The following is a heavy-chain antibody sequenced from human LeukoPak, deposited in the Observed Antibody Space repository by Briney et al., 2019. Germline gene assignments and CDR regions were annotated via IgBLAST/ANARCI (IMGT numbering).Heavy chain of an antibody. V-gene: IGHV3-48*03. CDR3: ARGGSSGYDYNAFDI. CDR1: GISVSGFE. J-gene: IGHJ3*02. CDR2: ISISGSTK. D-gene: IGHD3-22*01. Sequence: GGSLRLSCAASGISVSGFEMNWVRQAPGKGLEWVSYISISGSTKYYADSVRGRFTISRDTAKNSVFLQMNSLRAEDTAIYYCARGGSSGYDYNAFDIWGQGTTVTASS.